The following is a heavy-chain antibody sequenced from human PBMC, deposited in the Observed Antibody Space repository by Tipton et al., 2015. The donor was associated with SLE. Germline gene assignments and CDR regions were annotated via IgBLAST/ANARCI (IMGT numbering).Heavy chain of an antibody. V-gene: IGHV4-39*07. Sequence: TLSLTCTVSGGSISSSSYYWGWIRQPPGKGLEWIGSIYYSGSTNYNPSLKSRVTISVDTSKNQFSLKLSSVTAADTAVYYCARDLGYCSGGSCYDAFDIWGQGTMVTVSS. CDR3: ARDLGYCSGGSCYDAFDI. CDR1: GGSISSSSYY. CDR2: IYYSGST. J-gene: IGHJ3*02. D-gene: IGHD2-15*01.